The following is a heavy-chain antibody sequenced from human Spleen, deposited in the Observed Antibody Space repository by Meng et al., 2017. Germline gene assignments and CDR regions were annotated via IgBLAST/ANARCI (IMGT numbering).Heavy chain of an antibody. CDR1: GDSISNYY. Sequence: GSLRLSCTVSGDSISNYYWSWIRQPPGKGLEWIGSIYYSGSTNYNPSLKSRVTISVDTSKNQFSLKLTSVTAADTAVYYCARDSSYGDYSFDFRGQGTLVTVSS. D-gene: IGHD4-17*01. J-gene: IGHJ4*02. V-gene: IGHV4-59*01. CDR2: IYYSGST. CDR3: ARDSSYGDYSFDF.